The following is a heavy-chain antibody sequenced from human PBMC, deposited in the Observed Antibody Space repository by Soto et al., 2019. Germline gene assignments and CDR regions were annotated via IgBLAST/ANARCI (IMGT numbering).Heavy chain of an antibody. CDR1: GYTFINYG. CDR3: ARPGGIYSSLNDY. V-gene: IGHV1-18*01. D-gene: IGHD5-18*01. J-gene: IGHJ4*02. CDR2: ISTYYGNT. Sequence: QVQLVQSGGEVKKPGASVKVSCKASGYTFINYGITWVRQAPGQGLEWMGWISTYYGNTNYAQKLQGRVTMTTDPSTSTAYMELRSLTSDDTAVYYCARPGGIYSSLNDYWGQGTLVTVSS.